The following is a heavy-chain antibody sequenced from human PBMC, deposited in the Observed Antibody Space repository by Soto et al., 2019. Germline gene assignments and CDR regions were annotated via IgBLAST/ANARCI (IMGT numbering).Heavy chain of an antibody. Sequence: SETLSLTCTVSGGSISSYYWSWIRQPPGKGLEWIGYIYYSGSTNYNPSLKSRVTISVDTSKNQFSLKLSSVTAADTAVYYCARDKVSGALDYWGQGTLVTVSS. J-gene: IGHJ4*02. CDR2: IYYSGST. D-gene: IGHD3-10*01. CDR3: ARDKVSGALDY. V-gene: IGHV4-59*01. CDR1: GGSISSYY.